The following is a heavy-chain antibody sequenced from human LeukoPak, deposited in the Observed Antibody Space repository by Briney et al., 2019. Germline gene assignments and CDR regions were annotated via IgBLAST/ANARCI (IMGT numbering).Heavy chain of an antibody. J-gene: IGHJ4*02. CDR2: ISAYNGNT. D-gene: IGHD5-18*01. Sequence: ASVKVSCKASGYTFTGYYMHWVRQAPGQGLEWMGWISAYNGNTNYAQKLQGRVTMTTDTSTSTAYMELRSLRSDDTAVYYCARDTAMVMGIMGDYWGQGTLVTVSS. V-gene: IGHV1-18*01. CDR3: ARDTAMVMGIMGDY. CDR1: GYTFTGYY.